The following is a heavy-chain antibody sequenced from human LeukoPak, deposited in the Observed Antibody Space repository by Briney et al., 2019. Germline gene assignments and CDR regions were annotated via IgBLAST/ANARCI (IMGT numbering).Heavy chain of an antibody. D-gene: IGHD3-10*01. CDR1: GGSLSSSGYY. J-gene: IGHJ4*02. Sequence: SETLSLTCSVSGGSLSSSGYYWSWIRQTPGEGLEWIGYVSDSGSTDYNPSLKSRVTMSVDTSKNQFSLKLSSVTAADTAVYYCARVSLVRGAPDYYFDYWGQGTLVTVSS. CDR2: VSDSGST. CDR3: ARVSLVRGAPDYYFDY. V-gene: IGHV4-61*08.